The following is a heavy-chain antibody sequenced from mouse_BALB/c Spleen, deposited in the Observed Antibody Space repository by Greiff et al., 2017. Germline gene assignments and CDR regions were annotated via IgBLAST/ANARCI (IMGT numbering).Heavy chain of an antibody. CDR1: GFTFSSYT. CDR2: ISNGGGST. J-gene: IGHJ4*01. CDR3: ARHDGYYAMDY. V-gene: IGHV5-12-2*01. Sequence: DVHLVESGGGLVQPGGSLKLSCAASGFTFSSYTMSWVRQTPEKRLEWVAYISNGGGSTYYPDTVKGRFTISRDNAKNTLYLQMSRLKSEDTAMYYCARHDGYYAMDYWGQGTSVTVSS. D-gene: IGHD2-3*01.